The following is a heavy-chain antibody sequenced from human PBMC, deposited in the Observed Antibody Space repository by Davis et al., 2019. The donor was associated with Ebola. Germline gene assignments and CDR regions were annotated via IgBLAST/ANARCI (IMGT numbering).Heavy chain of an antibody. Sequence: MPSETLSLTCAVYGGSFSGYYWSWIRQPPGKGLEWIGEINHSGSTNYNPSLKSRVTISVDTSKNQFSLKLSSVTAADTAVYYCARFTPIAVAVVSAGVSKRSFDYWGQGTLVTVSS. V-gene: IGHV4-34*01. CDR3: ARFTPIAVAVVSAGVSKRSFDY. J-gene: IGHJ4*02. CDR2: INHSGST. D-gene: IGHD6-19*01. CDR1: GGSFSGYY.